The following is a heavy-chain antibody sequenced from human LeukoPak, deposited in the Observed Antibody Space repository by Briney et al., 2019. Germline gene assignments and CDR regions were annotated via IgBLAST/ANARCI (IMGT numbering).Heavy chain of an antibody. V-gene: IGHV3-23*01. D-gene: IGHD3-22*01. CDR2: ISGSGGYT. J-gene: IGHJ2*01. CDR3: ATTTGGPPQYDSSAYSRVGYFDL. Sequence: PGGSLRLSCAASGFTFTSYAMSWVRQAPGKGLEWVSAISGSGGYTYYADSVKGRFTISRDNSKNTLYLQMNSLRAEDTAVYYCATTTGGPPQYDSSAYSRVGYFDLWGRGTLVTVSS. CDR1: GFTFTSYA.